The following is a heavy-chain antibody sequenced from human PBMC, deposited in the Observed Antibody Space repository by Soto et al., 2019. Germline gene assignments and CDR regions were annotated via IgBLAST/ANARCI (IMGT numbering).Heavy chain of an antibody. V-gene: IGHV1-69*01. CDR2: IIPMFGTA. J-gene: IGHJ2*01. CDR1: GGTFSSYS. CDR3: ARESEVVGYFDL. Sequence: QVQLVQSGAEVKKAGSSVKVSCKASGGTFSSYSIGWVRQAPGQGLEWMGGIIPMFGTANYAQKFQGRVIITADEATSTVYLELSSLSSEVAAVYYCARESEVVGYFDLWGRGTVVTVAS.